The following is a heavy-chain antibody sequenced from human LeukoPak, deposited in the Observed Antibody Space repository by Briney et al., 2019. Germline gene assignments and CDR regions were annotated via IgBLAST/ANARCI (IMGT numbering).Heavy chain of an antibody. Sequence: GASVKVSCKVSGHTLTELSMHWVRQAPGKGLEWMGGFDPEDGETIYAQKFQGRVTMTENTSTDTAYMELSSLRSEDTAVYYCATGPPTMVRGAYDYWGQGTLVTVSS. CDR1: GHTLTELS. D-gene: IGHD3-10*01. V-gene: IGHV1-24*01. CDR3: ATGPPTMVRGAYDY. CDR2: FDPEDGET. J-gene: IGHJ4*02.